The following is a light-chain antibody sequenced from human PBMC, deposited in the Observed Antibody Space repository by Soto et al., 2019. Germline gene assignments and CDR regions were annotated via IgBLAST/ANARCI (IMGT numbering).Light chain of an antibody. CDR2: DVS. CDR3: SSYTSSSTRV. Sequence: QSALTQPASVSGSPGQSITISCTGTSSDVGCYNYVSWYQQHPGKAPKLMIYDVSNRPSGVSNRFSGSKSGNTASLSISGLQAEDEADYYCSSYTSSSTRVFGTGNKLTVL. CDR1: SSDVGCYNY. V-gene: IGLV2-14*01. J-gene: IGLJ1*01.